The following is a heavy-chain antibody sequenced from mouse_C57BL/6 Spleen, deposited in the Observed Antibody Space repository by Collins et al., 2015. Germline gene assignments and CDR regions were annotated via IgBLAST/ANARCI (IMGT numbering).Heavy chain of an antibody. CDR3: TRGYGNHWYFDV. V-gene: IGHV1-5*01. D-gene: IGHD2-1*01. Sequence: EVQLQQSGTVLARPGASVKMSCKASGYTFTSYWMHWVKQRPGQGLEWIGAIYPGNSDTSYNQKFKGKAKLTAVISTSTAYMELSSLTNEDSAVYYCTRGYGNHWYFDVWGAGTTVTVSS. CDR2: IYPGNSDT. CDR1: GYTFTSYW. J-gene: IGHJ1*01.